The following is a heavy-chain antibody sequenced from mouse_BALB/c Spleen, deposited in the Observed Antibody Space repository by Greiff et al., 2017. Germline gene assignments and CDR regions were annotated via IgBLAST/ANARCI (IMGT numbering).Heavy chain of an antibody. V-gene: IGHV5-17*02. CDR1: GFTFSSFG. J-gene: IGHJ4*01. CDR3: ARSGAQYGNYPYAMDY. D-gene: IGHD2-10*02. Sequence: EVMLVESGGGLVQPGGSRKLSCAASGFTFSSFGMHWVRQAPEKGLEWVAYISSGSSTIYYADTVKGRFTISRDNPKNTLFLQMTSLRSEDTAMYYCARSGAQYGNYPYAMDYWGQGTSVTVSS. CDR2: ISSGSSTI.